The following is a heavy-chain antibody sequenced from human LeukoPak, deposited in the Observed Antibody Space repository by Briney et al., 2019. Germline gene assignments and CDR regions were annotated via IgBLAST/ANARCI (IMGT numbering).Heavy chain of an antibody. CDR1: GFTFRSYA. Sequence: GGSLRLSCAASGFTFRSYAMSWVRQAPGKGLEWVSVISGSGTSTYYADSVKGRFTISRDNSKNTLYLQMNSLRAEDTAVYYCARDTLVYADSPDAFDIWGQGTMVTVSS. D-gene: IGHD4-17*01. J-gene: IGHJ3*02. V-gene: IGHV3-23*01. CDR2: ISGSGTST. CDR3: ARDTLVYADSPDAFDI.